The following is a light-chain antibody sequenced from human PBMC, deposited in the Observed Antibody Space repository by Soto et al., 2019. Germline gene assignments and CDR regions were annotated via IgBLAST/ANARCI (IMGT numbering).Light chain of an antibody. Sequence: DIQMTQSPSTLSASVGDRVTITCRASQSISDWLAWYQQRPGKAPKLLIYKASTLESGVPSRFSSSGSGTEFTLTISSLQPDYFATYYCQHYYNYPYTFGQGTKLEIK. CDR1: QSISDW. J-gene: IGKJ2*01. V-gene: IGKV1-5*03. CDR3: QHYYNYPYT. CDR2: KAS.